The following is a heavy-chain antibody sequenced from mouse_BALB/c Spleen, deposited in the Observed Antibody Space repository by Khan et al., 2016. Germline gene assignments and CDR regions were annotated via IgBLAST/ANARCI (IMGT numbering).Heavy chain of an antibody. D-gene: IGHD1-1*01. CDR3: ASSTQSFYAMDY. CDR2: IDPFNGGT. J-gene: IGHJ4*01. Sequence: VQLQQPGPELMKPGASVKISCKASGYSFTSYYMHWVKQSHGKSLEWIGYIDPFNGGTSYNQKFKGKATLTVDKSSCTAYMHLSSLTSEDSAVYYCASSTQSFYAMDYWGQGTSVTVSS. V-gene: IGHV1S135*01. CDR1: GYSFTSYY.